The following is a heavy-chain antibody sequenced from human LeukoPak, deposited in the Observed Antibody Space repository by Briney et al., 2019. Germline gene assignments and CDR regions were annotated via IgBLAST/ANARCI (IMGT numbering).Heavy chain of an antibody. Sequence: ASVKVSCKASGYTFTGYYMHWVRQAPGQGLEWMGWINPNSGGTNYAQKFQGRVTMTRDTSISTAYMELSRLRSGDTAVYYCARDKRRYYDSSGYGYWFDPWGQGTLVTVSS. J-gene: IGHJ5*02. CDR2: INPNSGGT. CDR3: ARDKRRYYDSSGYGYWFDP. CDR1: GYTFTGYY. V-gene: IGHV1-2*02. D-gene: IGHD3-22*01.